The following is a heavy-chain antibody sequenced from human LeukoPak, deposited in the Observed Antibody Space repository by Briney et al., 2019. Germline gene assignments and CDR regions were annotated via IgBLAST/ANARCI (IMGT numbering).Heavy chain of an antibody. V-gene: IGHV3-23*01. D-gene: IGHD6-19*01. J-gene: IGHJ4*02. Sequence: PGGSLRLSCAASGFTFSSYAMSWVRQAPGKGLERVSAISGSGGSTYYADSVKGRFTISRDNSKNTLYLQMNSLRAEDTAVYYCATLPPPGIAVPWGIAVPGYTDYWGQGTLVTVSS. CDR1: GFTFSSYA. CDR2: ISGSGGST. CDR3: ATLPPPGIAVPWGIAVPGYTDY.